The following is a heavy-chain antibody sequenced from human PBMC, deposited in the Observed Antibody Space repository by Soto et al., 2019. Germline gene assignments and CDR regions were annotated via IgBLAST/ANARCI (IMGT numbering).Heavy chain of an antibody. CDR1: GFTFSSYA. J-gene: IGHJ4*02. V-gene: IGHV3-23*01. D-gene: IGHD3-22*01. Sequence: EVQLLESGGGLVQPGGSLRLSCAASGFTFSSYAMSWVRQAPGKGLEWVSAISGSGGSTYYADSVKGRFTISRDNSKNTLYLQMNSLRAEDTAVYYCAKLGEPYYYDSSGSLDFDYWGQGTLVTVSS. CDR2: ISGSGGST. CDR3: AKLGEPYYYDSSGSLDFDY.